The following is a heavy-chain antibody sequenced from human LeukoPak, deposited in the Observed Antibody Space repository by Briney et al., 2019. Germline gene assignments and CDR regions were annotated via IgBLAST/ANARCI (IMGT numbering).Heavy chain of an antibody. CDR2: MRSDGTDK. V-gene: IGHV3-30*02. J-gene: IGHJ4*02. CDR1: GFIFSSYG. Sequence: GGSLRLSCAASGFIFSSYGMHWVRQAPGKGLEWVAFMRSDGTDKYYADSVKGRFTISRDNPKNTLYLQMNSLRAEDTAVYYCGKHDSGSYYWGQGTLVTVSS. D-gene: IGHD3-22*01. CDR3: GKHDSGSYY.